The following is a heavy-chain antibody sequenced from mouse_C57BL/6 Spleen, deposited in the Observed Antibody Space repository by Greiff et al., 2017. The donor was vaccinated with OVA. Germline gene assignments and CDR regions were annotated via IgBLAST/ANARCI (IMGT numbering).Heavy chain of an antibody. D-gene: IGHD2-3*01. J-gene: IGHJ4*01. Sequence: EVKVVESGGDLVKPGGSLKLSCAASGFTFSSYGMSWVRQTPDKRLEWVATISSGGSYTYYPDSVKGRFTISRDNAKNTLYLQMSSLKSEDTAMYYCAREVTNWGQGTSVTVSS. CDR1: GFTFSSYG. V-gene: IGHV5-6*01. CDR3: AREVTN. CDR2: ISSGGSYT.